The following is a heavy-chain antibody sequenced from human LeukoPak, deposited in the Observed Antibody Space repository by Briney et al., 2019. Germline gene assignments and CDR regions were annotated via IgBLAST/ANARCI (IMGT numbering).Heavy chain of an antibody. CDR3: AKNVRRSTSCPEY. Sequence: GGSLRLSCAASGFIFSSYSMSWVRQAPGKGLEWVSAISNNGGYTYYADSVQGRFTISRDNSKSTLCLQMNSLRAEDTAVYYCAKNVRRSTSCPEYWGQGTLVTVSS. CDR1: GFIFSSYS. V-gene: IGHV3-23*01. CDR2: ISNNGGYT. J-gene: IGHJ4*02. D-gene: IGHD2-2*01.